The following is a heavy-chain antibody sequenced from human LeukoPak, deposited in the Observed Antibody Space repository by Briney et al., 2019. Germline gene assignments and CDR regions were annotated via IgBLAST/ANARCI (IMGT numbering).Heavy chain of an antibody. CDR1: GFNFRDYD. CDR3: ARPINYSNYLLDS. Sequence: GGSLRLSCAASGFNFRDYDITWVRQAPGKGLEWVASISASGATTNYADSVRGRFTIFRDNSNKVTYLRMNSLSAEDTAVYYCARPINYSNYLLDSWGQGTRVTVSS. D-gene: IGHD4-11*01. CDR2: ISASGATT. V-gene: IGHV3-23*01. J-gene: IGHJ4*02.